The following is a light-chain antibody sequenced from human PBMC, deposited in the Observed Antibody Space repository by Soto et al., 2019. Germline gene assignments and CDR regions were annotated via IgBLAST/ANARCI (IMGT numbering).Light chain of an antibody. Sequence: QSALTQPASVSGSPGQSITISCTETSINVGGYNYVSWYQQHPGKAPKLMIYDVSNRPSGVSNRFSGSKSGNTASLTISGLQAEDEADYYCSSYTSSSTVVFGGGTKLTVL. CDR1: SINVGGYNY. V-gene: IGLV2-14*01. J-gene: IGLJ2*01. CDR3: SSYTSSSTVV. CDR2: DVS.